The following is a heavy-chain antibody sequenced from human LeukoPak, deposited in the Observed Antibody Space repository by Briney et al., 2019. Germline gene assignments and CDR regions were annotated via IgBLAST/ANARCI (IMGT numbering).Heavy chain of an antibody. Sequence: GGSLRLSCAVSGFTVSSNYMSWVRQAPGKGLEWVSVLYSGGSTYYADSVRGRFTISRDNPKNTLYLQMNSLRAEDTAVYYCARDTGYNYGPVYWGQGTLVTVSS. CDR1: GFTVSSNY. J-gene: IGHJ4*02. V-gene: IGHV3-53*01. CDR2: LYSGGST. D-gene: IGHD5-24*01. CDR3: ARDTGYNYGPVY.